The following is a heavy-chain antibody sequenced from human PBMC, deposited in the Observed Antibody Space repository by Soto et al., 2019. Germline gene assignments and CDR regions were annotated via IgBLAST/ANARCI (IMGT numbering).Heavy chain of an antibody. D-gene: IGHD3-10*01. CDR2: ISYSGST. CDR3: ARGVLIFGELNWFDP. CDR1: CGFIRDYS. V-gene: IGHV4-59*01. J-gene: IGHJ5*02. Sequence: TLCVTCTVSCGFIRDYSCNCIRQPPGKGLEWIGYISYSGSTNYNPSLKSRVTISLDTSKSQFSLKLSSVTAADTAVYYCARGVLIFGELNWFDPWGQGTLVTVSS.